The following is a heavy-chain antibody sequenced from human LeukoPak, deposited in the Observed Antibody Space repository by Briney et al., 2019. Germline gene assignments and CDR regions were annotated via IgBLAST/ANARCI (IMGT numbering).Heavy chain of an antibody. D-gene: IGHD4-23*01. CDR2: ISSSSSYI. Sequence: LGGSLRLSCAASGFTFSSYSMNWVRQAPGRGLEWVSSISSSSSYIYYADSVKGRFTISRDNAKNSLYLQMNSLRAEDTAVYYCARDNSADNDAFDIWGQGTMVTVSS. J-gene: IGHJ3*02. CDR3: ARDNSADNDAFDI. V-gene: IGHV3-21*01. CDR1: GFTFSSYS.